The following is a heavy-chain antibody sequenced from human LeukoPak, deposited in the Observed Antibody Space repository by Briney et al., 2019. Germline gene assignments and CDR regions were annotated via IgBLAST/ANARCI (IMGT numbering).Heavy chain of an antibody. V-gene: IGHV1-46*01. CDR2: INPSGGST. J-gene: IGHJ5*02. Sequence: ASVTVSCKASGYTFTSYYMHWVRQAPGQGLEWMGIINPSGGSTSYAQKFQGRVTMTRDTSTSTVYMELSSLRSEDTAVYYCARAQAQAYGSGSYRYNWFDPWGQGTLVTVSS. D-gene: IGHD3-10*01. CDR3: ARAQAQAYGSGSYRYNWFDP. CDR1: GYTFTSYY.